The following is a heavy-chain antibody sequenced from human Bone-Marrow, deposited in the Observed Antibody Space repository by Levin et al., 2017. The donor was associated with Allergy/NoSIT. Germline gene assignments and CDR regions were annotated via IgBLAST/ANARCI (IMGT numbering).Heavy chain of an antibody. CDR2: IYPGDSDT. Sequence: GESLKISCKGSGYTFSNFWIGWVRQMPGKGLEWMGIIYPGDSDTRYSPSFQGHVTISADKSISTAYLQWNSLKVSDTALYYCARQDGDRGYYSSSYYYYGMDGWGQGTTVTVSS. D-gene: IGHD3-10*01. V-gene: IGHV5-51*01. CDR1: GYTFSNFW. J-gene: IGHJ6*02. CDR3: ARQDGDRGYYSSSYYYYGMDG.